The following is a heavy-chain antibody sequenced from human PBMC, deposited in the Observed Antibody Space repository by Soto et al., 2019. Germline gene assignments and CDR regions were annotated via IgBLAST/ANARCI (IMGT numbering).Heavy chain of an antibody. CDR3: TGEVASGY. CDR2: ISKDGNVK. Sequence: GGSLRLSCAASGFTFSSYAMHWVRQAPGKGLEWVAVISKDGNVKYYAESVKGRFTISRDNSKNTLYLQMNSLGAEDTAAYYCTGEVASGYWGQGTLVTVSS. D-gene: IGHD2-8*02. CDR1: GFTFSSYA. J-gene: IGHJ4*02. V-gene: IGHV3-30*04.